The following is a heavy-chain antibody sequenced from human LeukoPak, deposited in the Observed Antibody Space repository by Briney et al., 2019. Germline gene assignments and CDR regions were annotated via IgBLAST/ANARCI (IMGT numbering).Heavy chain of an antibody. CDR1: GFTFSSYA. D-gene: IGHD3-10*01. Sequence: PGRSLRLSCAASGFTFSSYAMHWVRQAPGKGREWVAVISYDGSNKYYADSVKGRFTISRDNSKNTLYLQMNSLRAEDPAVYYCARDRALYYYYYYMDVWGKGTTVTVSS. V-gene: IGHV3-30*01. J-gene: IGHJ6*03. CDR3: ARDRALYYYYYYMDV. CDR2: ISYDGSNK.